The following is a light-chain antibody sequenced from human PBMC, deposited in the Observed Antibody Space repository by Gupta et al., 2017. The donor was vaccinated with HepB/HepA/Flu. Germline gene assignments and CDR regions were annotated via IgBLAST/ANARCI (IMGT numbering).Light chain of an antibody. CDR3: CSFAGSGTVV. Sequence: QSVLTQPASVPGTPGWSISISCPGTRSDIGSYSLVSWFQQHPGQAPKLIIYAVTKRPSGISHRFSASKSGSTASLTISALQTEDAAHYFCCSFAGSGTVVFGGGTQLTVL. J-gene: IGLJ3*02. V-gene: IGLV2-23*02. CDR1: RSDIGSYSL. CDR2: AVT.